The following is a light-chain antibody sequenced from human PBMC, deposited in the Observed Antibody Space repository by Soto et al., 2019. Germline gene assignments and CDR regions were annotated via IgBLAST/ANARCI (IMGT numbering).Light chain of an antibody. Sequence: EIVMTQSPATLSVSPGGRATLSCGARQSVSSSFLACDQQRPGKALRLLIYGASPRATGIPDRFRGSGSGTDFTLTISRLEPDDFAVYYCHPYCSSLKWPFGQGTKVDI. CDR1: QSVSSSF. CDR3: HPYCSSLKWP. J-gene: IGKJ1*01. V-gene: IGKV3-20*01. CDR2: GAS.